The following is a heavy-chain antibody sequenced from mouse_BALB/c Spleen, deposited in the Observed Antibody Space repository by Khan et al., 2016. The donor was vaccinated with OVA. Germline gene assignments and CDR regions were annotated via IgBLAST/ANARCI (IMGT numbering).Heavy chain of an antibody. CDR3: ARDGYYFDY. J-gene: IGHJ2*01. CDR1: GFSLTSFG. Sequence: QVQLQQSGPGLVAPSQSLSITCTVSGFSLTSFGVYWVCQPPGKGLEWLGVIWADGTTNYNSALMSRLSISKDNSKSQVFLNMNSLQTDDTAIYYCARDGYYFDYWGQGTTLTVSS. V-gene: IGHV2-9*02. D-gene: IGHD2-2*01. CDR2: IWADGTT.